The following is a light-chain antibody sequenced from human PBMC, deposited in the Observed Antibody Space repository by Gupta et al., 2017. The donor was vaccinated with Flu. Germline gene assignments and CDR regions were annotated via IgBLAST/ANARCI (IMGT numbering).Light chain of an antibody. Sequence: SPSSLSASVGDRVTITGRASKSVSSYLNWYQQKPGKAPKLLIYAASTWQSGVPSRLGGSGSGTDFTLTISSRQPEDFATHYCQQMSRAPISLGGGTKVE. V-gene: IGKV1-39*01. CDR1: KSVSSY. J-gene: IGKJ4*01. CDR3: QQMSRAPIS. CDR2: AAS.